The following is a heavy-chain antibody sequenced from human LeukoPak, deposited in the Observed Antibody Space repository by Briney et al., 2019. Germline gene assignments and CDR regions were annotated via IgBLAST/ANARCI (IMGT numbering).Heavy chain of an antibody. V-gene: IGHV4-38-2*01. J-gene: IGHJ4*02. Sequence: SETLSLTCAVSGYSISSGYYWGWIRQPPGKGLEWIGSIYHSGSAYYNPSLKSRVTISVDTSKNQFSLKLSSVTAADTGVYYCARGRCTNGVCYGLDYWGQGTLVTVSS. CDR3: ARGRCTNGVCYGLDY. CDR2: IYHSGSA. CDR1: GYSISSGYY. D-gene: IGHD2-8*01.